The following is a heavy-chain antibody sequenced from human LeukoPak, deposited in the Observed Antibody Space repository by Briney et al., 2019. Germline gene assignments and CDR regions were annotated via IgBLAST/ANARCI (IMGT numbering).Heavy chain of an antibody. CDR2: IYYSGST. D-gene: IGHD5-12*01. CDR1: GGSISSYY. J-gene: IGHJ3*02. Sequence: PAETLSLTCTVSGGSISSYYWRWVRQPPGKGLEWVGYIYYSGSTNYNPSLKSRVPISVDTSKNQFSLKLSSVTAADTAVYYCARDVLDSGYDSDAFDIWGQGTMVTVSS. V-gene: IGHV4-59*01. CDR3: ARDVLDSGYDSDAFDI.